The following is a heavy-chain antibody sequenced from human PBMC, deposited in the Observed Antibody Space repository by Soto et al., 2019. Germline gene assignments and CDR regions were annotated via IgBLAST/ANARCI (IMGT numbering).Heavy chain of an antibody. D-gene: IGHD2-21*01. J-gene: IGHJ4*02. CDR3: ARVPGRNSRDVFDY. CDR2: NNPSGGST. V-gene: IGHV1-46*01. Sequence: GSVKVCFKSSGYPFTNYYMHLVRQAPGQGLEWMGINNPSGGSTSYAHRFQGRVTMTGYTSTSTVYMELSSLRSEDTAVYYRARVPGRNSRDVFDYWGQGTLVTVSS. CDR1: GYPFTNYY.